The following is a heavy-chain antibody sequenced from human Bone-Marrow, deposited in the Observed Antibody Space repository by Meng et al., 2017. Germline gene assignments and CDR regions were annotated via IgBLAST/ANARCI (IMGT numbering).Heavy chain of an antibody. Sequence: VMLVRPGAVVKSPWAAVKVACKSSVYTFTGHLLYGVRQAPGQGLVWMRWLNPKSGDTKYAPNFQGRVTLTRDTSISTAHMELSRLSSDDTAVYYCARLVSTVGDLDYWGQGTLVTVSS. J-gene: IGHJ4*02. D-gene: IGHD2-21*01. CDR2: LNPKSGDT. V-gene: IGHV1-2*02. CDR3: ARLVSTVGDLDY. CDR1: VYTFTGHL.